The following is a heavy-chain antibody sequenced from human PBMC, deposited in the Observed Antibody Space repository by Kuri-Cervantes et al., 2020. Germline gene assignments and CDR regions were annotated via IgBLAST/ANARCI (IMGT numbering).Heavy chain of an antibody. J-gene: IGHJ4*02. CDR3: ARAGSDGFGFDY. CDR1: GFTSSSYG. V-gene: IGHV3-33*08. CDR2: IWYDGSNK. D-gene: IGHD3-16*01. Sequence: GGSLRLSCAASGFTSSSYGMHWVRQAPGKGLEWVVVIWYDGSNKYYADSVKGRFTISRDNSKNTLYLQMNSLRAEDTAVYYCARAGSDGFGFDYWGQGTLVTVSS.